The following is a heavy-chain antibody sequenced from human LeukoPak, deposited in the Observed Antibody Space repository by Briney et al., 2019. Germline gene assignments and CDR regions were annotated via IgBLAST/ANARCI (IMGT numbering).Heavy chain of an antibody. CDR3: AGDGALGYCSSTSCYSNLDV. D-gene: IGHD2-2*01. J-gene: IGHJ6*04. CDR1: GGTFSSYA. CDR2: IIPIFGTA. V-gene: IGHV1-69*05. Sequence: SVKVSCKAPGGTFSSYAISWVRQAPGQGLEWMGGIIPIFGTANYAQKFQGRVTITTDESTSTAYMELSSLRSEDTAVYYCAGDGALGYCSSTSCYSNLDVWGKGTTVTVSS.